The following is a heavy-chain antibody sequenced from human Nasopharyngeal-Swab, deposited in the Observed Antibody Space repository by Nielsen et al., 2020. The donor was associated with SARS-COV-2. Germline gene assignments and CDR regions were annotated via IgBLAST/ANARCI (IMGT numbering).Heavy chain of an antibody. Sequence: SETLSLTCTVSDDSISNGDYYWAWIRQPPGQGLEWIGYISYTGTTDYNPSLESRITIEVDTSKNQFPLKLTPVTAADTAVYFCARALRDIYVIWGQGTLVTVSS. J-gene: IGHJ1*01. CDR1: DDSISNGDYY. CDR3: ARALRDIYVI. D-gene: IGHD2-15*01. CDR2: ISYTGTT. V-gene: IGHV4-30-4*01.